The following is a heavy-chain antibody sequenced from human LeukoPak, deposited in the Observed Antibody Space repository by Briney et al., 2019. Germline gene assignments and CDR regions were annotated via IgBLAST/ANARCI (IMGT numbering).Heavy chain of an antibody. D-gene: IGHD3/OR15-3a*01. CDR2: INPNKGAT. J-gene: IGHJ4*02. CDR3: ARDVARPSLPFLDWSPLYYFDF. Sequence: ASVKVSCKASGYTFTGHYLHWVRQAPGQGLEWMGWINPNKGATEYAQKFQGRVSMTRDTSISTVYMELSRLRSDDTAVYFCARDVARPSLPFLDWSPLYYFDFWGQGTLVTVSS. CDR1: GYTFTGHY. V-gene: IGHV1-2*02.